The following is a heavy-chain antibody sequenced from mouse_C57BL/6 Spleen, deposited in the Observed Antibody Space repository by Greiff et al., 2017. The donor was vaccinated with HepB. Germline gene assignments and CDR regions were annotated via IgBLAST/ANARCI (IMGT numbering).Heavy chain of an antibody. D-gene: IGHD1-1*01. Sequence: QVQLQQSGAELVRPGASVTLSCKASGYTFTDYEMHWVKQTPVHGLEWIGAIDPETGGTAYNQKFKGKAILTADKSSSTAYMELRSLTSEDSAVYYCTRWETVVAKDYAMDYWGQGTSVTVSS. V-gene: IGHV1-15*01. CDR1: GYTFTDYE. CDR3: TRWETVVAKDYAMDY. J-gene: IGHJ4*01. CDR2: IDPETGGT.